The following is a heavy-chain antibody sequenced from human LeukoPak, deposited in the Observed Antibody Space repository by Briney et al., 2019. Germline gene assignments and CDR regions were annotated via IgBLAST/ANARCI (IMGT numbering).Heavy chain of an antibody. CDR1: GGSVERYY. V-gene: IGHV4-4*07. CDR2: IYTSGST. D-gene: IGHD1-26*01. CDR3: ARMYSGTYGGIDY. Sequence: WESLSPTFTVSGGSVERYYWGSIRQPAGKGLEWIWRIYTSGSTNYNPSRKTRVTMSVDTSKNQFSLKLSAVTAADTAVYYSARMYSGTYGGIDYWGQGNLVTASS. J-gene: IGHJ4*02.